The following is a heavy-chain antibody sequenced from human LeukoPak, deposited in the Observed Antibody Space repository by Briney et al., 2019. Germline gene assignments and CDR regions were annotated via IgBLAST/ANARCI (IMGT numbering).Heavy chain of an antibody. CDR1: GYSFTSGPY. Sequence: SETLSLTCSVSGYSFTSGPYWGWIRQPPGKGLEWIANIYHTGSAHYNPSLKSRVTISVDTSKNHFSLKLSSVTAADTAVYYCARYCTSTTCILRGFDYWGQGTLVTVSS. CDR3: ARYCTSTTCILRGFDY. D-gene: IGHD2-2*01. J-gene: IGHJ4*02. V-gene: IGHV4-38-2*01. CDR2: IYHTGSA.